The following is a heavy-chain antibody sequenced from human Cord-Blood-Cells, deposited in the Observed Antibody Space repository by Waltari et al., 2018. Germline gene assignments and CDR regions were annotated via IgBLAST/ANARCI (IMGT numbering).Heavy chain of an antibody. CDR2: IYYSGST. CDR1: GGSISSCSYY. CDR3: ARHDMVRGVLIDY. D-gene: IGHD3-10*01. Sequence: QLQLQESGPGLVKPSETLSLTCTVSGGSISSCSYYWGRIRQPPGKGLEWIGSIYYSGSTYYNPSLKSRVTISVDTSKNQFSLKLSSVTAADTAVYYCARHDMVRGVLIDYWGQGTLVTVSS. J-gene: IGHJ4*02. V-gene: IGHV4-39*07.